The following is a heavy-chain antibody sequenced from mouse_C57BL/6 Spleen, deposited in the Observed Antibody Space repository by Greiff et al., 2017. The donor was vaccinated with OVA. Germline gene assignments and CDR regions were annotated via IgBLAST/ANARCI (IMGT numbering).Heavy chain of an antibody. Sequence: EVKLQESGPGLVKPSQSLSLTCSVTGYSITSGYYWNWIRQFPGNKLEWMGYISYDGSNNYNPSLKNRISITRDTSKNQFFLKLNSVTTEDTATYYCAREQLRLRSYFDYWGQGTTLTVSS. D-gene: IGHD3-2*02. J-gene: IGHJ2*01. CDR2: ISYDGSN. V-gene: IGHV3-6*01. CDR3: AREQLRLRSYFDY. CDR1: GYSITSGYY.